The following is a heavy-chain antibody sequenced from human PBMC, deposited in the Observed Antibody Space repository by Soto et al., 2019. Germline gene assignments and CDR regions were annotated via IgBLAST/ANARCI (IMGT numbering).Heavy chain of an antibody. CDR2: ILVNGRT. V-gene: IGHV3-23*01. Sequence: AGSLRLSCTASGFICSSYDMSWVRQAPGKGLEWVSTILVNGRTFYVDSVKGRFTISRDSSQNTVYLQMNSLTAGGTAVYYCAKATATGGGAFDICGQGTMVTVSS. D-gene: IGHD2-8*02. CDR3: AKATATGGGAFDI. J-gene: IGHJ3*02. CDR1: GFICSSYD.